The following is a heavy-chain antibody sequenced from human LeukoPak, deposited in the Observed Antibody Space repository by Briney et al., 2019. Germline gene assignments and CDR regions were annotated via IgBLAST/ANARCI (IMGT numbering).Heavy chain of an antibody. CDR2: IYYSGST. Sequence: SGTLSLTCTVSGGSISSYYWSWIRQPPGKGLEWIGYIYYSGSTNYNPSLKSRVTISVDTSKNQFSLKLSSVTAADTAVYYCARETPETYSYYYYYGMDVWGQGTTVTVSS. V-gene: IGHV4-59*01. J-gene: IGHJ6*02. CDR1: GGSISSYY. CDR3: ARETPETYSYYYYYGMDV. D-gene: IGHD5-18*01.